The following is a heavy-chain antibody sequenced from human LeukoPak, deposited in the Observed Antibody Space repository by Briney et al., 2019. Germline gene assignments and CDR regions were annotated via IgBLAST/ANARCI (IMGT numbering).Heavy chain of an antibody. CDR3: ARENTAPDY. CDR1: GFTFSNHA. D-gene: IGHD5-18*01. J-gene: IGHJ4*02. CDR2: TSYDGTYN. V-gene: IGHV3-30*03. Sequence: GGSLRLSCVVSGFTFSNHAMHWVRQAPGKGLEWVAVTSYDGTYNYYADSVKGRFTISRDNAKNSLYLQMNSLRAEDTAVYYCARENTAPDYWGQGTLVTVSS.